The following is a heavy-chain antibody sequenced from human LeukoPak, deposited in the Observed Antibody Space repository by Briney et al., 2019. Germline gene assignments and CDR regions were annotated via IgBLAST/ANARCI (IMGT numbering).Heavy chain of an antibody. CDR3: ARGAADDAFDI. CDR2: IDWDDGK. D-gene: IGHD6-13*01. Sequence: ESGPALVKPTQTLTLTCTFSGFPLSTSGMRVSWIRQPPGKALEWLARIDWDDGKFYSTSLKTRLTISKDTSKNQVVLTMTNMDPVDTATYYCARGAADDAFDIWGQGTMVTVSS. V-gene: IGHV2-70*04. CDR1: GFPLSTSGMR. J-gene: IGHJ3*02.